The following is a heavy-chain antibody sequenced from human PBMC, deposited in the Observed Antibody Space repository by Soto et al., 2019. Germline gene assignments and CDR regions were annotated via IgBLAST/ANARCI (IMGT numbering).Heavy chain of an antibody. CDR2: ISYDGSNE. D-gene: IGHD3-22*01. CDR1: GFTFSNFG. Sequence: GGSLRLSCAAFGFTFSNFGMHWVRQAPGKGLEWVAHISYDGSNEHYTDAVKGRFTISRDNSKNTLYVQMNSLRAEDTAVYYCGKDTYYYDSSGYYIFDNWGQGTLVTVSS. CDR3: GKDTYYYDSSGYYIFDN. J-gene: IGHJ4*02. V-gene: IGHV3-30*18.